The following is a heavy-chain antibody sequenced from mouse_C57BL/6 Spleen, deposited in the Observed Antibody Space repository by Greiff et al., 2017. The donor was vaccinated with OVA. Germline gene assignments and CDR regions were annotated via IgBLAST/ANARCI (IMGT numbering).Heavy chain of an antibody. D-gene: IGHD1-1*01. CDR1: GYSITSGYY. V-gene: IGHV3-6*01. J-gene: IGHJ2*01. CDR2: ISYDGSN. Sequence: EVQRVESGPGLVKPSQSLSLTCSVTGYSITSGYYWNWIRQFPGNKLEWMGYISYDGSNNYNPSLKNRISITRDTSKNQFFLKLNSVTTEDTATYYCAREDYGSSAYWGQGTTLTVSS. CDR3: AREDYGSSAY.